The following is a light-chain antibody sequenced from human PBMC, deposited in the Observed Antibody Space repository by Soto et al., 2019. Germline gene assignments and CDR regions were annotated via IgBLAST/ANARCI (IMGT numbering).Light chain of an antibody. CDR1: RIFRGR. V-gene: IGKV1-5*02. J-gene: IGKJ1*01. CDR3: QQYHSYWT. Sequence: DFKLTRLPSPWSAPVGDRVTIICGAGRIFRGRLAGFKQKPGKAPNLLIYDASSLESGVPQRFSGSGSGTEFTLTISSLQTDDFSTYYCQQYHSYWTFGQGTKVE. CDR2: DAS.